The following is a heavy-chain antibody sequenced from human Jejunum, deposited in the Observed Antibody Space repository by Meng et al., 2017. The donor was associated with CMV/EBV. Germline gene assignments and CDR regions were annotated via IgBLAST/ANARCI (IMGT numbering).Heavy chain of an antibody. Sequence: FPIRTYAMHWVHQAPGKGLEWVALISYDGSNKYYADSVKDLFTISRDNSKNTLYLQMNSLRPEDTAVYYCARGYCSATICYLSDYWGQGTLVTVSS. D-gene: IGHD2-2*01. J-gene: IGHJ4*02. CDR2: ISYDGSNK. CDR1: FPIRTYA. CDR3: ARGYCSATICYLSDY. V-gene: IGHV3-30-3*01.